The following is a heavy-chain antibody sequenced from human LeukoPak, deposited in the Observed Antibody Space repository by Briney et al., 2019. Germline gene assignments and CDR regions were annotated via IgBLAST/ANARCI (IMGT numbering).Heavy chain of an antibody. V-gene: IGHV3-11*01. Sequence: SGGSLRLSCAASGFTLSDYYMTWIRQAPGKGLEWVSYVSNDGSSSILYADSVKGRFTVFRDYAKNSLYLQMNSLRADDTGVYYCARDKSNKGHDCWGQGTLVTVSS. CDR3: ARDKSNKGHDC. CDR1: GFTLSDYY. CDR2: VSNDGSSSI. J-gene: IGHJ4*02.